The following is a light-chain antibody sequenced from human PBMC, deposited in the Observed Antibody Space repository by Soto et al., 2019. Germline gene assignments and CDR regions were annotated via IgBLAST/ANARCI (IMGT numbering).Light chain of an antibody. CDR3: QQYYRSSIT. CDR1: QSLNNY. J-gene: IGKJ5*01. Sequence: EIQMTQSPSTLSAYVGDRVSITCRASQSLNNYLAWYQQKPGKAPKLLMYDASTLERGVPSRFSGTGSGTEFTLTISSLQPDDFATYYCQQYYRSSITFGQGTRLEN. V-gene: IGKV1-5*01. CDR2: DAS.